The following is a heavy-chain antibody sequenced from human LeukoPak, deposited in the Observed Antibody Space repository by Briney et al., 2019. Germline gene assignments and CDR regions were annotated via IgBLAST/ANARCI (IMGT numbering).Heavy chain of an antibody. CDR3: ARHPPPTYYYDSSGYYYFDY. CDR2: IIPILGIA. V-gene: IGHV1-69*04. Sequence: AASVKVSCKASGGTFSSYAISWVRQAPGQGLEWMGRIIPILGIANYAQKFQGRVTITADKSTSTAYMELSSLRSDDTAVYYCARHPPPTYYYDSSGYYYFDYWGQGTLVTVSS. D-gene: IGHD3-22*01. CDR1: GGTFSSYA. J-gene: IGHJ4*02.